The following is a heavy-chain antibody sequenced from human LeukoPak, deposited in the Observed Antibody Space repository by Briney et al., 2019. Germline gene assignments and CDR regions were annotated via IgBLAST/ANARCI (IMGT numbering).Heavy chain of an antibody. V-gene: IGHV3-53*01. CDR3: ARDGGLGALDY. CDR2: IYGGGST. CDR1: GLSVSSNF. J-gene: IGHJ4*02. Sequence: GGSLRLSCAATGLSVSSNFMSWVRQAPGKGLEWVSVIYGGGSTYYADSVKGRFTISRDNAKNSLYLQMNSLRAEDTAVYYCARDGGLGALDYWGQETLVTVSS. D-gene: IGHD3/OR15-3a*01.